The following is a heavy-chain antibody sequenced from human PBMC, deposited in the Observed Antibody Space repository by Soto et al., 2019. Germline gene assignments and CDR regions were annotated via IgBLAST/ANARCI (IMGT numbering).Heavy chain of an antibody. J-gene: IGHJ4*02. CDR1: GYTFTDYG. Sequence: QVNLVQSGAEVEKPGASVKVSCTASGYTFTDYGISWVRQAPGQGLQWMGWITACHGNTKYAQHFQGRVTMTTDTSRIRAYMAWRRLESDDTAVYYGSIIRQSEFWSGYSYFFDYWGPGTLVTVSS. CDR3: SIIRQSEFWSGYSYFFDY. V-gene: IGHV1-18*01. D-gene: IGHD3-3*01. CDR2: ITACHGNT.